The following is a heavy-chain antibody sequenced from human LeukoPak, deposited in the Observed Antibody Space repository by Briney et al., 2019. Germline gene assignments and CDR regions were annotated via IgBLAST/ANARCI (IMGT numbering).Heavy chain of an antibody. Sequence: ASVKVSCKASGYTFTSHAMHWVRQAPGQRLEWMGWINAGNGNTKYSQKLQGRVTITRDTSATTAHMELSSLRSEDTAVYYCAREHYYGSGRSFRYWFDPWGQGTLVTVSS. CDR2: INAGNGNT. CDR3: AREHYYGSGRSFRYWFDP. D-gene: IGHD3-10*01. V-gene: IGHV1-3*01. J-gene: IGHJ5*02. CDR1: GYTFTSHA.